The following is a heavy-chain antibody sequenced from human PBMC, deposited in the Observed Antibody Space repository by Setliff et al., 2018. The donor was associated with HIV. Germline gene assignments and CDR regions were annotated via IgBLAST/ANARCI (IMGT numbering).Heavy chain of an antibody. CDR1: GFTFSSYS. Sequence: GGSLRLSCAASGFTFSSYSVSWVRQAPGKGLEWVSSISSSSSYIYYADSVKGRFTISRDNAQYSLYLQMNSLRADDTAVYYCARPRTGYYYMDVWGKGTTVTVSS. CDR3: ARPRTGYYYMDV. V-gene: IGHV3-21*01. J-gene: IGHJ6*03. D-gene: IGHD3-9*01. CDR2: ISSSSSYI.